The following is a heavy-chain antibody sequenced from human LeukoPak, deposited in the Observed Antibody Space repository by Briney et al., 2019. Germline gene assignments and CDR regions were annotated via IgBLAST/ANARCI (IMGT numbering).Heavy chain of an antibody. D-gene: IGHD2-15*01. CDR1: GGSISSSNW. Sequence: PSETLSLTCAVSGGSISSSNWWSWVRQPPGKGLEWIGEIYHSGSTYYNPSLKSRVTISVDTSKNQFSLKLSSVTAADTAVYYCARGGERYCSGGSCYPLDPFDYWGQGTLVTVSS. CDR3: ARGGERYCSGGSCYPLDPFDY. J-gene: IGHJ4*02. CDR2: IYHSGST. V-gene: IGHV4-4*02.